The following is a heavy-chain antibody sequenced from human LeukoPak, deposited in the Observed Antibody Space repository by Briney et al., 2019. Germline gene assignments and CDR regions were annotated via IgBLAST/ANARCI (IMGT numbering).Heavy chain of an antibody. Sequence: SETLSLTCTVSGGSISSGSYYWSWIRQPAGKGLEWIGRIYTSGSTNYNPSLKSRVTISVDTSKNQFSLKLSSVTAADTAVYYCARAGFGETLYYYYYMDVWGKGTTVTVSS. V-gene: IGHV4-61*02. CDR1: GGSISSGSYY. D-gene: IGHD3-10*01. J-gene: IGHJ6*03. CDR3: ARAGFGETLYYYYYMDV. CDR2: IYTSGST.